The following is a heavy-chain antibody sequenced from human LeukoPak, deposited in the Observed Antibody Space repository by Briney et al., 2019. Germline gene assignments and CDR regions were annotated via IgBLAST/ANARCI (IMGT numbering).Heavy chain of an antibody. D-gene: IGHD2-21*02. Sequence: ASVKVSCKASGYTFTTYGIVWVRQAPGQGLEWMGWINPNSGGTNYAQKFQGRVTMTRDTSISTAYMELSRLRSDDTAVYYCARVVVVTATFNLWGQGTLVTVSS. CDR2: INPNSGGT. CDR3: ARVVVVTATFNL. V-gene: IGHV1-2*02. CDR1: GYTFTTYG. J-gene: IGHJ4*02.